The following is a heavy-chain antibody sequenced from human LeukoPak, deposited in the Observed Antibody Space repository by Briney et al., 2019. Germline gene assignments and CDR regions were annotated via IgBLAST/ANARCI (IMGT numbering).Heavy chain of an antibody. J-gene: IGHJ6*02. Sequence: GGSLRLSCAASGFTFDDYAMHWVRQAPGKGLEWLSGISWNSGRIYYADSVKGRFTISRDNAKNSLYLQMSSLRAEDTAVYYCARGPSSSWYGGGYYYYGMDVWGQGTTVTVSS. V-gene: IGHV3-9*01. CDR2: ISWNSGRI. CDR3: ARGPSSSWYGGGYYYYGMDV. CDR1: GFTFDDYA. D-gene: IGHD6-13*01.